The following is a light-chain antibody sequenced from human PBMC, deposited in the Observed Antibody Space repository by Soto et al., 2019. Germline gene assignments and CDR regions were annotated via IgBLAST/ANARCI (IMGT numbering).Light chain of an antibody. CDR2: DAS. CDR3: QQRSDWPPIT. CDR1: QSVNSY. V-gene: IGKV3-11*01. J-gene: IGKJ4*01. Sequence: EIVLTQSPATLSLSPGERATLSCRASQSVNSYLAWYQQKPGQAPRLLIYDASNRATGIPARFSGSGSGTDFTLTISSLEAEDFAVYYCQQRSDWPPITFGGGTKVDIK.